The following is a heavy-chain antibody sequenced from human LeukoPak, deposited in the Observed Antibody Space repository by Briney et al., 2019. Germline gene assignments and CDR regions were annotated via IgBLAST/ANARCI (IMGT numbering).Heavy chain of an antibody. CDR2: ISGSGDST. CDR3: ANSISVAGRSFYYYGMDV. CDR1: GFTFSGYA. V-gene: IGHV3-23*01. Sequence: PGGSLRLSCAASGFTFSGYAMSWVRQAPGKGLEWVSAISGSGDSTYYADSVKGRFTVSRDNSKNTLYLQMNSLRAEDTAVYYCANSISVAGRSFYYYGMDVWGQGTTVTVSS. J-gene: IGHJ6*02. D-gene: IGHD6-19*01.